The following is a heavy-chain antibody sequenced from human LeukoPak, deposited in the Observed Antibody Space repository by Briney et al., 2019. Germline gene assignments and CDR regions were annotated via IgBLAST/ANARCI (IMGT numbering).Heavy chain of an antibody. V-gene: IGHV1-69*08. Sequence: SVKVSCKASGGTFSSYTISWVRQAPGQGLEWMGRVIPILGTANYAQKFQGRVTITADKSTSTAYMELSSLRSEDTAVYYCARDPVTVTTNNWFDPWGQGTLVTVSS. CDR2: VIPILGTA. J-gene: IGHJ5*02. CDR3: ARDPVTVTTNNWFDP. D-gene: IGHD4-17*01. CDR1: GGTFSSYT.